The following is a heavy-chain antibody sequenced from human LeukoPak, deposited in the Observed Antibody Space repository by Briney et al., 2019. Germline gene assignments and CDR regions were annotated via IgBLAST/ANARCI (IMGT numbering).Heavy chain of an antibody. CDR2: ISSSGSTI. CDR3: AASEEEDAFGI. J-gene: IGHJ3*02. CDR1: GFTFSSYE. D-gene: IGHD3-10*01. Sequence: GSLRLSCAASGFTFSSYEMNWVRQAPGKGLEWVSYISSSGSTIYYADSVKGRFTISRDNSKNTLYLQMNSLRAEDTAVYYCAASEEEDAFGIWGQGTMVTVSS. V-gene: IGHV3-48*03.